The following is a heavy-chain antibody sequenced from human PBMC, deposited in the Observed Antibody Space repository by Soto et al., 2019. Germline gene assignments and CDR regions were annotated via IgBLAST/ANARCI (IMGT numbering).Heavy chain of an antibody. CDR2: IIPIFGTA. D-gene: IGHD4-17*01. V-gene: IGHV1-69*01. CDR3: ARDRYGDYDGMDV. Sequence: SVKVSCNASGRTFSTYAISLVRHSPGQGLEWMGGIIPIFGTANYAQKFQGRVTITADESTSTAYMELSSLRSEDTAVYYCARDRYGDYDGMDVWGQGTTVTVSS. CDR1: GRTFSTYA. J-gene: IGHJ6*02.